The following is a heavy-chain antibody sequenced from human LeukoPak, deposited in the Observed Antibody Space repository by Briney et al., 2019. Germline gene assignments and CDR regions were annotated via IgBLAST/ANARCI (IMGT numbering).Heavy chain of an antibody. CDR2: ISSSGSTI. CDR3: ARREGYDILTGYYRVGAFDI. CDR1: GFTFSDYY. V-gene: IGHV3-11*01. J-gene: IGHJ3*02. Sequence: GGSLRLSCAASGFTFSDYYMSWIRQAPGKGLEWVSYISSSGSTIYYADSVKGRFTISRDNAKNSLYLQMNSLRAEDTAVYYCARREGYDILTGYYRVGAFDIWGQGTMVTVSS. D-gene: IGHD3-9*01.